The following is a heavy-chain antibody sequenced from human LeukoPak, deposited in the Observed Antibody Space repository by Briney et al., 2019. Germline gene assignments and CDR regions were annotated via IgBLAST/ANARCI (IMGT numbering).Heavy chain of an antibody. J-gene: IGHJ4*02. CDR1: GYSFTNYW. Sequence: GESLKTSCKGSGYSFTNYWIGWVRQMPGKGLEWMGIMYPGDSDTRYSPSFQGQVTMSADRSISTAYLQWSSLKASDTAMYYCARHSVRIVGATLDYWGQGTLVTVSS. CDR3: ARHSVRIVGATLDY. V-gene: IGHV5-51*01. CDR2: MYPGDSDT. D-gene: IGHD1-26*01.